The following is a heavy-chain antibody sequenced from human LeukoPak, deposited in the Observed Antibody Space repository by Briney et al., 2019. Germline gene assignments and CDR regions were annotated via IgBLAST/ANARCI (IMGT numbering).Heavy chain of an antibody. CDR3: ARGSGGTNYYYYYYMDV. CDR2: INPIGGNT. D-gene: IGHD2-2*01. CDR1: GYTFTRYY. V-gene: IGHV1-46*01. J-gene: IGHJ6*03. Sequence: ASVKVSCKASGYTFTRYYMHWVRQAAGQGREWMGIINPIGGNTSYAQKFQDRVTMTSDMSTSTVYMELSRLRSEDTAVYYCARGSGGTNYYYYYYMDVWGKGTTVTVSS.